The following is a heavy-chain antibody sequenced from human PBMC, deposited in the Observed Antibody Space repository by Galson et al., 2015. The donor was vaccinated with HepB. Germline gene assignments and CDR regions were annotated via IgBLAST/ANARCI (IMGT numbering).Heavy chain of an antibody. J-gene: IGHJ6*02. V-gene: IGHV1-8*01. CDR1: GYTFTSYD. CDR3: ARGWDYVWGSYRREIGMDV. CDR2: MNPNSGNT. Sequence: SVKVSCKASGYTFTSYDINWVRQATGQGLEWMGWMNPNSGNTGYAQKFQGRVTMTRNTSISTAYMELSSLRSEDTAVYYCARGWDYVWGSYRREIGMDVWGQGTTVTVSS. D-gene: IGHD3-16*02.